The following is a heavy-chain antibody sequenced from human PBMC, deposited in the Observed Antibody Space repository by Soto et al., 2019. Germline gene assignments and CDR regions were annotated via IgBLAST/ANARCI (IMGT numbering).Heavy chain of an antibody. Sequence: QVQLVESGGGVVQPGRSLRLSCAASGFTFNNYGMHWVRQAPGKGLEWVAVIWNDGNGYYYANSVKGRFTISRDNSKNTLYLQMSSLTAEDTAVYYCARRQISPPTRGAASARDGMDVWGQGTTVTVSS. D-gene: IGHD6-13*01. V-gene: IGHV3-33*01. CDR2: IWNDGNGY. CDR1: GFTFNNYG. J-gene: IGHJ6*02. CDR3: ARRQISPPTRGAASARDGMDV.